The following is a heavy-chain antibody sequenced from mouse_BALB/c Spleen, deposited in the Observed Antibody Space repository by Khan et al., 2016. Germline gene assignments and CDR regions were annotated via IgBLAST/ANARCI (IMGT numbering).Heavy chain of an antibody. CDR3: ARRDYGSSYKGFAY. Sequence: EVELVESGGGLVKPGGSLKLSCAASGFAFSSYDMSWVRQTPEKRLEWVATISSGGSSTYYPDSVKGRFTISRDNARNTLYLQMSSLRSEDTALYYCARRDYGSSYKGFAYWGQGTLVTVSA. V-gene: IGHV5-9*02. J-gene: IGHJ3*01. CDR1: GFAFSSYD. CDR2: ISSGGSST. D-gene: IGHD1-1*01.